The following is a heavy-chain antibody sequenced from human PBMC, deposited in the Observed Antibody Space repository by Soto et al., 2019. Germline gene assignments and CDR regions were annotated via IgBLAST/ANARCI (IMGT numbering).Heavy chain of an antibody. CDR1: GFTFSSYE. D-gene: IGHD7-27*01. CDR2: ISSSGSTR. V-gene: IGHV3-48*03. J-gene: IGHJ4*02. CDR3: ARVELGTGVDY. Sequence: GGSLRLSCAASGFTFSSYEMNWVRQAPGKGLEWVSYISSSGSTRYYADSVKGRFTISRDNAKNSLYLQMNSLRAEDTAVYYCARVELGTGVDYWGQGTLVTVSS.